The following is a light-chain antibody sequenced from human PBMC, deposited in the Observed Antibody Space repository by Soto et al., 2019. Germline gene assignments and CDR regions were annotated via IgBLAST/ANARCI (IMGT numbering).Light chain of an antibody. J-gene: IGLJ1*01. CDR1: SSDIGGYNY. V-gene: IGLV2-14*01. Sequence: QSALTQPASMSGSPGQSVTISCAGTSSDIGGYNYVSWYQHHPGTAPKLIIYDVSSRPSGVSHRFSASKSGNTASLTISGLQAEDEADYYCSSYAGSNNYVFGTGTEVTVL. CDR3: SSYAGSNNYV. CDR2: DVS.